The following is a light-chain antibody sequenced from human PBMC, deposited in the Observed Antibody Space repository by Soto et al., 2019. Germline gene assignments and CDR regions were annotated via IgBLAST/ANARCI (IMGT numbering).Light chain of an antibody. CDR1: QSFRGL. Sequence: EVVLTQSPVTLSLSPGERATLSCRASQSFRGLLAWYQQKPGQAPRLLIYDAYNRATGIPPRFSGSGSGTDLTLTISSLEPEDSAVYYCQQRHMWPITFGQGTR. V-gene: IGKV3-11*01. CDR3: QQRHMWPIT. J-gene: IGKJ5*01. CDR2: DAY.